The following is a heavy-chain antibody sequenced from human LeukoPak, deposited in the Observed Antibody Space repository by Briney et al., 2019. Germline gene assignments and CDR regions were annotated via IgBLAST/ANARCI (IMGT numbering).Heavy chain of an antibody. D-gene: IGHD1-26*01. Sequence: PSETLSLTCTVSNDSFSNYYWTWIRQPPGKGLEWIGYIYYSGSTSYNPSLKSRVTIVDTSKKQFSLKLSSVTAADTAFYYCARYIVSYPHDAFDIWGQGTMVTVSS. CDR1: NDSFSNYY. V-gene: IGHV4-59*01. J-gene: IGHJ3*02. CDR2: IYYSGST. CDR3: ARYIVSYPHDAFDI.